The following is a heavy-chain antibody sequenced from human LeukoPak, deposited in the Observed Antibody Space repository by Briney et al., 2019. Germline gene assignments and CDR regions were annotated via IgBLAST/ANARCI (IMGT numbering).Heavy chain of an antibody. CDR3: AKDGSYGSGSSPPDYFDY. J-gene: IGHJ4*02. CDR1: GFTFSSYA. CDR2: ISGSGGST. D-gene: IGHD3-10*01. V-gene: IGHV3-23*01. Sequence: QPGGSLRLSCAASGFTFSSYAMSWVRQAPRKGLEWVSAISGSGGSTYYADSVKGRFTISRDNSKNTLYLQMNSLRAEDTAVYYCAKDGSYGSGSSPPDYFDYWGQGTLVTVSS.